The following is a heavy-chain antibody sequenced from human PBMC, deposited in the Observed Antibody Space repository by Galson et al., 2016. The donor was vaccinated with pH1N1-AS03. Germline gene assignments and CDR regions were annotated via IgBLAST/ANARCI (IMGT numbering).Heavy chain of an antibody. D-gene: IGHD6-13*01. J-gene: IGHJ6*02. Sequence: SETLSLTCTVSGGSMNDFYWNWIRQPPGKGLEWIGYIFYTGNTKYNPSLKSRLTISVDTSRSQFSLRLSSVTAADTAVYYCARQGGYSSSWYVWGQGTTVTVSS. CDR1: GGSMNDFY. V-gene: IGHV4-59*08. CDR2: IFYTGNT. CDR3: ARQGGYSSSWYV.